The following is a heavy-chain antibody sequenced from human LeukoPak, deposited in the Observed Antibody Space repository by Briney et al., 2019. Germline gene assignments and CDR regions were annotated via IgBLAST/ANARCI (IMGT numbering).Heavy chain of an antibody. V-gene: IGHV1-8*01. CDR2: MNPNSGNT. CDR3: ARLGHYYDSSGYYNTGDY. J-gene: IGHJ4*02. CDR1: GYTFTSYD. Sequence: ASVKVSCKASGYTFTSYDINWVRQATGQGLEWMGWMNPNSGNTGYAQKFQGRVTMTRNTSISTAYMEPSSLRSEDTAVYYCARLGHYYDSSGYYNTGDYWGQGTLVTVSS. D-gene: IGHD3-22*01.